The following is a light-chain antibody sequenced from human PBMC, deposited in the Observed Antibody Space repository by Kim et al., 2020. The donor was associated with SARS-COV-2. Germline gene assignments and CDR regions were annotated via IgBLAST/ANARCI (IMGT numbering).Light chain of an antibody. V-gene: IGKV3-11*01. CDR1: QSIGTD. CDR3: QQRNKWPRT. J-gene: IGKJ1*01. CDR2: DAS. Sequence: EIVLTQSPATLSLSPGERATLSCRASQSIGTDLGWYQQKPGQTPRLFIFDASNRVPGIPARFSGSGSGTDFTLTVSSLEPEDSAVYYCQQRNKWPRTFGQGTKVDIK.